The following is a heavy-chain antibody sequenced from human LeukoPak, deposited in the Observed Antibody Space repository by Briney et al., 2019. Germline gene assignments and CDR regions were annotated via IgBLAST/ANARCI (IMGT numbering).Heavy chain of an antibody. D-gene: IGHD2-15*01. CDR1: GGSISNRGFF. CDR2: VYYSGAA. J-gene: IGHJ5*02. CDR3: ARLSCSDAVCPTLPYNHFDP. Sequence: SETLPLTCTVSGGSISNRGFFWGWIRQAPGKGPGWIGSVYYSGAAYYSSSLKSRVTISVDTSKNRLSLKLSSVTAADSAVYYCARLSCSDAVCPTLPYNHFDPWGQGILLTVSS. V-gene: IGHV4-39*02.